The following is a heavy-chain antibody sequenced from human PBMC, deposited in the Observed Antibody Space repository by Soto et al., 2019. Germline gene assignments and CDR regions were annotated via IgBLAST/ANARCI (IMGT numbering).Heavy chain of an antibody. CDR3: ARSYSGGDAYFNY. CDR1: GGSISSGGYA. V-gene: IGHV4-30-2*01. D-gene: IGHD2-21*02. Sequence: TLSLTCAVSGGSISSGGYAWAWIRQPPGKGLEWVGYIYQSGSTYYNPSLKSRVTIAADRSKNQFSLNLASVTAADTAVYYCARSYSGGDAYFNYWGQGTVVTVSS. CDR2: IYQSGST. J-gene: IGHJ4*02.